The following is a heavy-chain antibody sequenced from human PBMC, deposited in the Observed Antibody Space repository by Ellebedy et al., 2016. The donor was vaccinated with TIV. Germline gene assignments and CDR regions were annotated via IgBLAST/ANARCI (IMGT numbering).Heavy chain of an antibody. J-gene: IGHJ5*02. V-gene: IGHV4-30-4*08. CDR3: ARVGGYSYGSLVPFDP. Sequence: SWIRQPPGKGLGWIGYIYYSGSTYYNPSLKSRVTISVDTSKNQFSLKLSSVTAADTAVYYCARVGGYSYGSLVPFDPWGQGTLVTVSS. CDR2: IYYSGST. D-gene: IGHD5-18*01.